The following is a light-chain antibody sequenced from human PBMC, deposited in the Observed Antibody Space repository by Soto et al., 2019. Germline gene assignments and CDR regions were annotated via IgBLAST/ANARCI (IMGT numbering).Light chain of an antibody. Sequence: DIPMTQSPSTLSASVEDRVTITCRASQSISSWLAWYQQKPGKAPKLLIYKASSLESGVPSRFSGSGSGTEFTLTISSLQPDDFATYYCQHYNSYSWTFGQGTKVEIK. CDR2: KAS. V-gene: IGKV1-5*03. CDR1: QSISSW. J-gene: IGKJ1*01. CDR3: QHYNSYSWT.